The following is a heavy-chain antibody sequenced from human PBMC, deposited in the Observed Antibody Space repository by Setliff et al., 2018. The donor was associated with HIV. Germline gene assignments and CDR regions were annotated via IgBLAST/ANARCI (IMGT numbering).Heavy chain of an antibody. J-gene: IGHJ4*02. CDR2: MLPILGMG. V-gene: IGHV1-69*10. D-gene: IGHD6-19*01. CDR3: ARETPNSGWYRKEGYYFDY. CDR1: GGTFSTYV. Sequence: ASVKVSCKTSGGTFSTYVITWVRQAPGQGLEWMGGMLPILGMGDFAQKFRGRVTITADASTRTAYMELSSLRPEDTALYYCARETPNSGWYRKEGYYFDYWGQGTLVTVSS.